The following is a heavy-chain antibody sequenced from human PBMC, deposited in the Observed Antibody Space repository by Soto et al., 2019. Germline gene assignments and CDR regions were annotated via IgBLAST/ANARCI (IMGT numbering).Heavy chain of an antibody. CDR2: MNPNSGNT. CDR3: ARGMDYGDYASYNWFDR. J-gene: IGHJ5*02. D-gene: IGHD4-17*01. Sequence: ASVKVSCKASGYTFTSYDINWVRQATGQGLEWMGWMNPNSGNTGYAQKFQGRVTMTRNTSISTAYMELSSLRSEDTAVYYCARGMDYGDYASYNWFDRWGQGTLVTVSS. CDR1: GYTFTSYD. V-gene: IGHV1-8*01.